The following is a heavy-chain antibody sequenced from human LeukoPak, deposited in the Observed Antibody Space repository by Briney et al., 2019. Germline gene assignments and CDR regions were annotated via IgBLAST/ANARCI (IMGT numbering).Heavy chain of an antibody. Sequence: SETLSLTCAVYGGSFSGYYWSWIRQPPGKGLEWIGSIYYSGSTYYNPSLKSRVTISVDTSKNQFSLKLSSVTAADTAVYHCARRSYESRGYYNYWGQGTLVTVSS. D-gene: IGHD3-22*01. V-gene: IGHV4-34*01. CDR3: ARRSYESRGYYNY. CDR1: GGSFSGYY. CDR2: IYYSGST. J-gene: IGHJ4*02.